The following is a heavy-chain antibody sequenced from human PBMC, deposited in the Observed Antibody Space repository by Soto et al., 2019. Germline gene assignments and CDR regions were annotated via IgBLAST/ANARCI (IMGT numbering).Heavy chain of an antibody. CDR3: AHAYGGRSLY. CDR1: GFSLSTSRVG. CDR2: IFWDDAK. Sequence: QITLKESGPTLVKPTQTLTLTCTFSGFSLSTSRVGVGWIRQPPGKALEWLAVIFWDDAKTYRPSLKSRLTITKDPSKNQVARTMTNMDPVDTATYYCAHAYGGRSLYWGQGTLVPVSS. J-gene: IGHJ4*02. D-gene: IGHD1-26*01. V-gene: IGHV2-5*02.